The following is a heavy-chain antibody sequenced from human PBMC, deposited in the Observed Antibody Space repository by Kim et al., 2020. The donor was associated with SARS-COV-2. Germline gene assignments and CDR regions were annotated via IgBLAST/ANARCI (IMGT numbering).Heavy chain of an antibody. D-gene: IGHD6-13*01. CDR3: ARDMAIVAAAGYRQGY. CDR2: ISSSSSYI. CDR1: GFTFSSYS. V-gene: IGHV3-21*01. J-gene: IGHJ4*02. Sequence: GGSLRLSCAASGFTFSSYSMNWVRQAPGKGLEWVSSISSSSSYIYYADSVKGRFTISRDNAKNSLYLQMNSLRAEDTAVYYCARDMAIVAAAGYRQGYWGQGTLVTVSS.